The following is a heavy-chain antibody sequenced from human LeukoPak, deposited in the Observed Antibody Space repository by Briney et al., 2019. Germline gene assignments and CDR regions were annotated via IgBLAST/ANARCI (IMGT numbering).Heavy chain of an antibody. CDR3: ARAGTGTAGHYFDY. CDR1: GGSFSGYY. V-gene: IGHV4-34*01. CDR2: INHSGST. D-gene: IGHD1-1*01. J-gene: IGHJ4*02. Sequence: SETLSLTCAVYGGSFSGYYWSWIRQPPGKGLEWIGEINHSGSTNYNPSLKSRVTISVGTSKNQFSLKLSSVTAADTAVYYCARAGTGTAGHYFDYWGQGTLVTVSS.